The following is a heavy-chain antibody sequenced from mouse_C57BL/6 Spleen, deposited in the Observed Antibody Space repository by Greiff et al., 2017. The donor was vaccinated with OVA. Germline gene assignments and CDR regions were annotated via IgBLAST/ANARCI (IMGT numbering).Heavy chain of an antibody. J-gene: IGHJ2*01. Sequence: QVHVKQPGTELVKPGASVKLSCKASGYTFTSYWMHWVKQRPGHGLEWLGNINPSNGGTNYNEKFKSKATLTVDKSSSTAYMQLSSLTSEDSAVYYRARSYYYGSSYGYWGQGTTLTVSS. CDR3: ARSYYYGSSYGY. CDR2: INPSNGGT. D-gene: IGHD1-1*01. CDR1: GYTFTSYW. V-gene: IGHV1-53*01.